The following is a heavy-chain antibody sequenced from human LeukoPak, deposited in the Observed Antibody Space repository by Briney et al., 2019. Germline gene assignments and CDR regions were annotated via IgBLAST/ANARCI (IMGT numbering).Heavy chain of an antibody. CDR3: ARDSGPGYSFGLYYYYGLDV. CDR1: GGSISSYY. V-gene: IGHV4-59*01. CDR2: IYYSGST. J-gene: IGHJ6*02. D-gene: IGHD5-18*01. Sequence: SETLSLTCTVSGGSISSYYWSWIRQPPGKGLEWIGYIYYSGSTNYNPSLKSRVTISVDMSKNQFSLKLSSVTAADTAVYYCARDSGPGYSFGLYYYYGLDVWGQGTTVTVSS.